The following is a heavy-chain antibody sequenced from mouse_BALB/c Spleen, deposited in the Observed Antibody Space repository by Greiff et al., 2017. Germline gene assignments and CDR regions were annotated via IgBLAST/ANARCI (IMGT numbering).Heavy chain of an antibody. CDR1: GYTFTSYD. D-gene: IGHD2-13*01. Sequence: LQQSGPELVKPGALVKISCKASGYTFTSYDINWVKQRPGQGLEWFGWIYPGDGSTKYYEKFKGKGTLTAAKSSSTAYMQLSSLTSENSAVYFCDVYGDDDEHYLDYWGQGTTLTVSS. CDR3: DVYGDDDEHYLDY. V-gene: IGHV1S33*01. J-gene: IGHJ2*01. CDR2: IYPGDGST.